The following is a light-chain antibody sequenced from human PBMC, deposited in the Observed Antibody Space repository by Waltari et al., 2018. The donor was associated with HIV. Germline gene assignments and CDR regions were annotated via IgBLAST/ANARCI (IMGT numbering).Light chain of an antibody. CDR2: RTN. Sequence: QSVLTQPPSASGTPGQRVTISCSGSSSNIGSNYVYWYQQLPGTAPKLLIYRTNQRPSGVPDRFSGSKSGTSASLAITGRRSEDEADYYCAAWDDGLSGPVFGGGTKLTVL. V-gene: IGLV1-47*01. J-gene: IGLJ3*02. CDR1: SSNIGSNY. CDR3: AAWDDGLSGPV.